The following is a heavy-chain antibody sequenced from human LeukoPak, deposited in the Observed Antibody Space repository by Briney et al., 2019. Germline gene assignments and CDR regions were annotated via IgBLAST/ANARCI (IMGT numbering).Heavy chain of an antibody. J-gene: IGHJ4*02. CDR3: ARDLREEMRIFDY. CDR2: ISSSGTYI. CDR1: GFTFSSYE. D-gene: IGHD5-24*01. Sequence: GGSLRLSCAASGFTFSSYEMNWVRQAPGKGLEWVSSISSSGTYIYYADSVKGRFTISRDNAKNSLYLQMNSLRAEDTAVYYCARDLREEMRIFDYWGQGTLVTVSS. V-gene: IGHV3-21*01.